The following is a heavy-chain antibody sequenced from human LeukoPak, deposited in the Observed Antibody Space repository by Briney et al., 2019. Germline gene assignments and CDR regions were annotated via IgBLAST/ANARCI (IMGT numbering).Heavy chain of an antibody. J-gene: IGHJ4*02. D-gene: IGHD6-6*01. CDR2: INHSGST. CDR1: GGSSSGYY. V-gene: IGHV4-34*01. Sequence: NSSETLSLTCAVYGGSSSGYYWSWIRQPPGKGLEWIGEINHSGSTNYNPSLKSRVTISVDTSKNQFSLKPTSVTAADTAVYYCARDYSGGAARPRFDYWGQGTLVTVSS. CDR3: ARDYSGGAARPRFDY.